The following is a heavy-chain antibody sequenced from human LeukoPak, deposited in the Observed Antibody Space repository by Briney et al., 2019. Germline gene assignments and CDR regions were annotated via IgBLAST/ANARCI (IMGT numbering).Heavy chain of an antibody. CDR1: GGSISSYY. J-gene: IGHJ4*02. V-gene: IGHV4-4*07. CDR3: ARGYCSGGSCYSDY. CDR2: IYTSGST. D-gene: IGHD2-15*01. Sequence: PSETLSLTCTVSGGSISSYYWSWIRQPAGKGLEWIGRIYTSGSTNYNPSLKSRVTMSVDTSKNQFSLKLSSVTAADTAVYYCARGYCSGGSCYSDYWGQGTLVTVSS.